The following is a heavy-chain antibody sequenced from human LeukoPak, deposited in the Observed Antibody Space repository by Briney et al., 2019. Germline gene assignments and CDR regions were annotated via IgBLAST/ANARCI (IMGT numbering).Heavy chain of an antibody. CDR3: ARITTGSSYYFDY. CDR2: IIPIFGTT. Sequence: ASVKVSCKASGGTYSSYALSWVRQAPGQGLEWMGGIIPIFGTTNYAQKFQGRVTMTRDTSTSTVYMELSSLRSEDTAVYYCARITTGSSYYFDYWGQGTLVTVSS. V-gene: IGHV1-69*05. D-gene: IGHD3-9*01. CDR1: GGTYSSYA. J-gene: IGHJ4*02.